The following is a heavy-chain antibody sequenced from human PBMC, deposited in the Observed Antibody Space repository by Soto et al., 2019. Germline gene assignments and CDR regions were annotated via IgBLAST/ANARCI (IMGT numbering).Heavy chain of an antibody. CDR3: TKQSYGGNS. V-gene: IGHV3-73*02. J-gene: IGHJ4*02. D-gene: IGHD4-17*01. CDR2: IRSKANNYAT. CDR1: GFTFSGSA. Sequence: EVQLVESGGGLVQPGGSLKLSCATSGFTFSGSAMHWVRQASGKGLEWIGRIRSKANNYATAYAASVKGRFTISRDDSENTAYLQMNSLKTEDTAIYYCTKQSYGGNSWGQGTLVTVSS.